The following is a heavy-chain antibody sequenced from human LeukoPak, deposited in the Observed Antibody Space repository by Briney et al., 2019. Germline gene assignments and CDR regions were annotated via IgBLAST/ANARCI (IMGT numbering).Heavy chain of an antibody. CDR2: ISSGSTYI. J-gene: IGHJ4*02. D-gene: IGHD2-2*01. Sequence: PGGSLRLSCAASGFTFSNYNINWIRQAPGKGLEWVSSISSGSTYIYYADSVRGRLTISRDNAKDSLFLQMNSLRAEDTAVYYCARVSCRTPSCYELHFDYWGQGTLVTVSS. CDR1: GFTFSNYN. V-gene: IGHV3-21*01. CDR3: ARVSCRTPSCYELHFDY.